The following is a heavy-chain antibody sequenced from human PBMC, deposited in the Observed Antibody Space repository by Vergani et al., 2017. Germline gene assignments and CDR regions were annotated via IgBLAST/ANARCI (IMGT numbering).Heavy chain of an antibody. CDR3: AGDCSGGSCHDVAFDI. J-gene: IGHJ3*02. CDR1: GGSISSGGYY. V-gene: IGHV4-31*03. Sequence: QVQLQESGPGLVKPSQTLSLTCTVSGGSISSGGYYWSWIRQHPGKGLEWIGYIYYSGSTYYNPSLKSRVTISVDTSKNQFSLKLSSVTAADTAVYYCAGDCSGGSCHDVAFDIWGQGTMVTVSS. CDR2: IYYSGST. D-gene: IGHD2-15*01.